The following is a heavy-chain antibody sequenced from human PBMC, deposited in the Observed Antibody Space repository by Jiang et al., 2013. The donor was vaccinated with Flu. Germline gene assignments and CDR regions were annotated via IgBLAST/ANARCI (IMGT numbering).Heavy chain of an antibody. J-gene: IGHJ4*02. CDR2: INPNSGGT. CDR3: ARREGLLWFGAEKIGFDY. D-gene: IGHD3-10*01. CDR1: GYTFTGYY. Sequence: SGAEVKKPGASVKVSCKASGYTFTGYYMHWVRQAPGQGLEWMGWINPNSGGTNYAQKFQGRVTMTRDTSISTAYMELSRLRSDDTAVYYCARREGLLWFGAEKIGFDYVGPGNAGHRLL. V-gene: IGHV1-2*02.